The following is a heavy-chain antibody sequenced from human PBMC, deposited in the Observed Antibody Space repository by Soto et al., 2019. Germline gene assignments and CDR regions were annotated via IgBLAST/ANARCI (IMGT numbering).Heavy chain of an antibody. V-gene: IGHV3-11*06. CDR3: ARVPSYCSGGSCCFDY. D-gene: IGHD2-15*01. CDR2: ISSSNSYT. J-gene: IGHJ4*02. CDR1: GFTFSDYY. Sequence: GGSLRLSCAASGFTFSDYYMSWIRQAPGKGLEWVSYISSSNSYTNYADSVKGRFTISRDNAKNSLYLQMNSLRAEDTAVYYCARVPSYCSGGSCCFDYWGQGTLVTVS.